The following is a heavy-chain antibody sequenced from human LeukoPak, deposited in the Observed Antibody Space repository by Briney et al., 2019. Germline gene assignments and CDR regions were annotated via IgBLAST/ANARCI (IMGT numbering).Heavy chain of an antibody. V-gene: IGHV3-74*01. CDR2: INSGGGTT. CDR1: GFPFCSYW. D-gene: IGHD6-13*01. J-gene: IGHJ4*02. CDR3: VRDLTAAGTGFSTFDY. Sequence: GGSLRLSCAASGFPFCSYWMHWVRQAPGKGLVWVSHINSGGGTTTYADSVKGRFTISRDNAKNTLYLQMNSLRVEDTAVYFCVRDLTAAGTGFSTFDYWGQGALVTVSS.